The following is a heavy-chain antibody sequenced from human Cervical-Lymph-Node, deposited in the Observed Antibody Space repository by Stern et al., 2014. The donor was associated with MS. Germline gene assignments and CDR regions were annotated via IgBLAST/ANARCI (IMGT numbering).Heavy chain of an antibody. D-gene: IGHD6-6*01. Sequence: VQLVESGAEVKKPGASVKVSCKASGYTFINYDINWVRQAPGRGLEWIGWMNPNIGNTGYAQEFQGRVTMTTNTSISTVYMELSSLTSDDTAVYYCARGLVVSSSLLFDPWGQGTLVTVSS. CDR3: ARGLVVSSSLLFDP. CDR2: MNPNIGNT. V-gene: IGHV1-8*01. CDR1: GYTFINYD. J-gene: IGHJ5*02.